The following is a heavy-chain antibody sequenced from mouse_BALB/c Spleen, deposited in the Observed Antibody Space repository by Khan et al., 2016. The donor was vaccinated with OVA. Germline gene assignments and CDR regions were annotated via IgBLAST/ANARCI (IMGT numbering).Heavy chain of an antibody. Sequence: VQLQQSGPGLVKPSPSLSLTCTVTGYSITSDYAWNWIRQFPGNKLEWMGYISSSGSTNYNPALKSRISITRDTSNNQFFLQLNSVTTEDTATVYCGREGSRYNYARDYWGQGTSVTVSS. CDR3: GREGSRYNYARDY. D-gene: IGHD1-3*01. J-gene: IGHJ4*01. CDR2: ISSSGST. CDR1: GYSITSDYA. V-gene: IGHV3-2*02.